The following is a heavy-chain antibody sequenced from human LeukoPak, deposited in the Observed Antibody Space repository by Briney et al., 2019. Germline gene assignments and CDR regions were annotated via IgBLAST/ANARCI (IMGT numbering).Heavy chain of an antibody. J-gene: IGHJ3*02. V-gene: IGHV3-53*01. D-gene: IGHD3-22*01. CDR2: IYSGGST. CDR1: GFTVSSNY. CDR3: ARLAGSSGLAGGFDI. Sequence: GGSLRLSCAASGFTVSSNYMSWVRQAPGKGQEWVSVIYSGGSTYYADSVKGRFTISRDNSKNTLYLQMNSLRAEDTAVYYCARLAGSSGLAGGFDIWGQGTMVTVSS.